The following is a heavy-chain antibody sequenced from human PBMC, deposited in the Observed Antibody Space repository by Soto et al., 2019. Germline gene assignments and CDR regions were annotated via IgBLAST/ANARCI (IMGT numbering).Heavy chain of an antibody. V-gene: IGHV4-30-2*01. Sequence: QLQLQESGSGLVRPSQTLSLTCAVSGGSISSGGFSWSWIRQPPGKGLESIGYIYHSGSTYYNPSLTSRVTISVATSKTQFSLKLSSVTAADTAVYYCAGGIAARPLGYWGQGTLVTVSS. CDR1: GGSISSGGFS. D-gene: IGHD6-6*01. CDR2: IYHSGST. J-gene: IGHJ4*02. CDR3: AGGIAARPLGY.